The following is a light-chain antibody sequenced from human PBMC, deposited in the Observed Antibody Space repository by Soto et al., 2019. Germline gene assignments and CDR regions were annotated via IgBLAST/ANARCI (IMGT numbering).Light chain of an antibody. CDR2: GVS. CDR3: QAYDYSLTAFV. Sequence: QSALTQPASVSGSPGQSITISCTGTSSDVGAYNYVSWYQHHPGKVPKVMIYGVSNRPSGVSNRFSGSKSGNTASLTISGLQAEDEADYYCQAYDYSLTAFVFGGGTKLTVL. CDR1: SSDVGAYNY. V-gene: IGLV2-14*01. J-gene: IGLJ3*02.